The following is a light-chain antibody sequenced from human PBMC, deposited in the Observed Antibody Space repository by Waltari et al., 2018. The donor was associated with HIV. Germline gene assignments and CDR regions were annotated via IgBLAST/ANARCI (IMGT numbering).Light chain of an antibody. CDR2: GAN. CDR1: SLRGFF. CDR3: QSRDTNNDHYV. J-gene: IGLJ1*01. Sequence: SSELTQDPVVSVALGQTIKITCQGDSLRGFFTNCYQQRPGQAPVLVVYGANRRPSRIPDRFSASNSGSTSSLIISDSQAVDEADYYCQSRDTNNDHYVFGGGTRVIVL. V-gene: IGLV3-19*01.